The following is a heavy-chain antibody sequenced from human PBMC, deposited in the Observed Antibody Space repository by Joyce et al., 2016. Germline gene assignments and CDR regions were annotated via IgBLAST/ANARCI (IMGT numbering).Heavy chain of an antibody. CDR2: INPNTGVT. J-gene: IGHJ6*02. CDR3: ARGQDCTSFPCHSYGMDV. D-gene: IGHD2-2*01. CDR1: GYTFTDFY. V-gene: IGHV1-2*04. Sequence: QVHLVQSGAEVKKSGASVKVYCKASGYTFTDFYIHWGLQAPGQGRQWMGWINPNTGVTEYAQDVQDCVNVTMDTAIDTAYMELGSLKSDDTAVYYCARGQDCTSFPCHSYGMDVWGQGTTVTVSS.